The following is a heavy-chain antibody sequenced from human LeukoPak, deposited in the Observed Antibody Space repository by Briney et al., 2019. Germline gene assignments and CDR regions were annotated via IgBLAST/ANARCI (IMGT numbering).Heavy chain of an antibody. Sequence: GASVKVSCKVSGYTLTELSMHWVRQAPGKGLEWMGGFDPEDGETIYAQKFQGRVTMTEDTSTDTAYMELSSLRSEDTAVYYCATDRQPIGYSYGDDAFDIWGQGTMVTVSS. J-gene: IGHJ3*02. CDR3: ATDRQPIGYSYGDDAFDI. D-gene: IGHD5-18*01. V-gene: IGHV1-24*01. CDR2: FDPEDGET. CDR1: GYTLTELS.